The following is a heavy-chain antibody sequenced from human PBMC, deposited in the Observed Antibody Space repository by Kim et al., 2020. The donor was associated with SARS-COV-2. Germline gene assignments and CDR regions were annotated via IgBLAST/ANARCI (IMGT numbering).Heavy chain of an antibody. V-gene: IGHV3-23*03. J-gene: IGHJ6*02. Sequence: YYADSVKGRLANSRDDSKNTFYRRMSSLRAGETAVYYCAKEARDYYGMDVWGHGTTVTVS. CDR3: AKEARDYYGMDV.